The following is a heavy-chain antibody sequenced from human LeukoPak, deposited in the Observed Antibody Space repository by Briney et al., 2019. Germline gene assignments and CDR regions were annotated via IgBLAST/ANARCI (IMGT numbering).Heavy chain of an antibody. CDR1: GFTFSRHC. CDR2: VNNDGSST. V-gene: IGHV3-74*03. D-gene: IGHD5-12*01. Sequence: GGSLRLSCAASGFTFSRHCMHWVRQAPGKGLVWVSRVNNDGSSTTYADSVKGRFTISRDNAKNTLYLRMNSLRVEDTAVYYCASGNSGYDYNFFDYWGQGTLVTVSS. J-gene: IGHJ4*02. CDR3: ASGNSGYDYNFFDY.